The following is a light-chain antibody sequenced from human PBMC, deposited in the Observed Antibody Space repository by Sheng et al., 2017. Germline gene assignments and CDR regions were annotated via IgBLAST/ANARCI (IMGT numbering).Light chain of an antibody. Sequence: DIQMTQSPSSLSASVGDRVTITCHASQDITNYLNWYYQKPGKAPKLLIYEASNLETGVPLQGSVEVDLGXILLSPSSSLQPDDFGMYYCQQYDNFPFTFGPGTKVDMK. CDR2: EAS. J-gene: IGKJ3*01. CDR1: QDITNY. V-gene: IGKV1-33*01. CDR3: QQYDNFPFT.